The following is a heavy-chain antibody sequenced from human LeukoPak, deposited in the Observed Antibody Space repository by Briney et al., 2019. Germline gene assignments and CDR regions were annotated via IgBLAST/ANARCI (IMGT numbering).Heavy chain of an antibody. CDR1: GYSFTSYW. D-gene: IGHD3-10*01. CDR2: IDPSDSYT. J-gene: IGHJ6*04. CDR3: ARGERGCRGPTSSYYGMAV. V-gene: IGHV5-10-1*01. Sequence: GESLKISCKGSGYSFTSYWISWVRQMPGKGLEWMGRIDPSDSYTNYSPSFQGHVTISADKSISTAYLQWSSLKASDTAMYYCARGERGCRGPTSSYYGMAVGAKGPRATVPP.